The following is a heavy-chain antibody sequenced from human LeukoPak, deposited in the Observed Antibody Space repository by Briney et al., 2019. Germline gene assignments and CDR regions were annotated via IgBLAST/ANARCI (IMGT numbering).Heavy chain of an antibody. CDR1: GHTLTELS. Sequence: ASVKVSCKVSGHTLTELSMHWVRQAPGKGLEWMGGFDPEDGETIYAQKFQGRVTMTEDTSTDTAYMELSSLRSEDTAVYYCAIRRVEMATISFDYWGQGTLVTVSS. D-gene: IGHD5-24*01. J-gene: IGHJ4*02. V-gene: IGHV1-24*01. CDR3: AIRRVEMATISFDY. CDR2: FDPEDGET.